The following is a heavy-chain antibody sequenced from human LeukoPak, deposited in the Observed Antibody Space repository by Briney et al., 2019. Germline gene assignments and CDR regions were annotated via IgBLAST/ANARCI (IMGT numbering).Heavy chain of an antibody. CDR2: KYHTWST. CDR1: GYSISSGFH. J-gene: IGHJ3*01. CDR3: GRDGQPCSDTNCYSVDV. Sequence: SETLSLTCTASGYSISSGFHWGWIRQPPGEGVEWIGSKYHTWSTYYNPHHRRRVTISQDTAKHQLSLKLSSVTAADTAVYYCGRDGQPCSDTNCYSVDVWGQGTMLTVSS. V-gene: IGHV4-38-2*02. D-gene: IGHD2-2*02.